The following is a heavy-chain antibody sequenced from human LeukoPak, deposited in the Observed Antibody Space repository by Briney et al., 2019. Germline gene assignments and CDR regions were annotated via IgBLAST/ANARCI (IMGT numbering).Heavy chain of an antibody. CDR1: EFTFSTYA. CDR3: ARELVVTHGVRALDI. D-gene: IGHD2-21*02. V-gene: IGHV3-64*02. CDR2: ISGRGDTA. J-gene: IGHJ3*02. Sequence: GGSLRLSCAASEFTFSTYAMHWVRQAPGKGLEYVSAISGRGDTAYYVDSVKGRFTISRDNSKNTMYLQMGSLGAEDMAVYYCARELVVTHGVRALDIWGQGTMVTVSS.